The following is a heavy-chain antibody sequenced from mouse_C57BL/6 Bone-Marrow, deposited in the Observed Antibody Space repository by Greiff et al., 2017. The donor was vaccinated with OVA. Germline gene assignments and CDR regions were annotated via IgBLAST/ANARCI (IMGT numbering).Heavy chain of an antibody. D-gene: IGHD2-3*01. CDR1: GFTFSSYG. CDR2: ISSGGSYT. V-gene: IGHV5-6*01. J-gene: IGHJ2*01. CDR3: AFYDGYYVLVFAY. Sequence: EVQVVESGGDLVKPGGSLKLSCAASGFTFSSYGMSWVRQTPDKRLAWVATISSGGSYTYSPDSVKGRFTISRDNAKNTLYLQMSSLKSEDTAMSDGAFYDGYYVLVFAYWGQGTTLTVSS.